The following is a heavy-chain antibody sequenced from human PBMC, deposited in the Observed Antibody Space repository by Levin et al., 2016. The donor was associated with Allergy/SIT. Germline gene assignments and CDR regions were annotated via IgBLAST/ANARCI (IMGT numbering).Heavy chain of an antibody. J-gene: IGHJ4*02. CDR1: GFTFSSYG. Sequence: GGSLRLSCAASGFTFSSYGMHWVRQAPGKGLEWVAVIWYDGSNKCYADSVKGRFTISRDNSKNTLYLQMNSLRAEDTAVYYCARGGDDFWSGYSAYWGQGTLVTVSS. V-gene: IGHV3-33*01. CDR3: ARGGDDFWSGYSAY. D-gene: IGHD3-3*01. CDR2: IWYDGSNK.